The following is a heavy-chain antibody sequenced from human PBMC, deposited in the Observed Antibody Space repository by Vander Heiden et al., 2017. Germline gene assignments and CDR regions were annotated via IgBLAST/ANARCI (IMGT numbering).Heavy chain of an antibody. CDR3: ARDGDYGDYYGLDV. J-gene: IGHJ6*02. D-gene: IGHD4-17*01. CDR1: AFTFSSYS. Sequence: EVQLLESGGGLVQPGGSLRLSCAASAFTFSSYSMNWVRQAPGKGLEWVSYISSRTNTRYYADSVKGRFTISRDNAKNSLSLQMNSLRDEDTAVYYCARDGDYGDYYGLDVWGQGTTVTVSS. V-gene: IGHV3-48*02. CDR2: ISSRTNTR.